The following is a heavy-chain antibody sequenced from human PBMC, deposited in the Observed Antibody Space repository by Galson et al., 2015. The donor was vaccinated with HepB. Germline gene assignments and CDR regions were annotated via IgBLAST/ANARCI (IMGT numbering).Heavy chain of an antibody. V-gene: IGHV3-15*07. CDR1: GFSLSDAW. J-gene: IGHJ3*01. CDR3: TTQMFYYNTAGYSSDAFDV. CDR2: FNSKSDGGTI. D-gene: IGHD3-22*01. Sequence: SLRLSCPASGFSLSDAWMNWVRPAPGKGLEWVGRFNSKSDGGTIDYASPVQGRFTMSRDDSRNTLYLQMDSLKTEDTAVYYCTTQMFYYNTAGYSSDAFDVWGQGTVVTVSS.